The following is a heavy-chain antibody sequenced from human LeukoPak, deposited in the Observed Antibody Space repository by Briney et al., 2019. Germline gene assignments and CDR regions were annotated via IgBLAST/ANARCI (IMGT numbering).Heavy chain of an antibody. CDR3: ARPKRRDGYNFVY. V-gene: IGHV3-30*05. J-gene: IGHJ4*02. CDR1: GFSFISYG. D-gene: IGHD5-24*01. Sequence: GGSLRLSCAASGFSFISYGMHWVRQAPGKGLEWVAVISYDGSNKYYADSVKGRFTISRDNSKNTLYLQMNSLRAEDTAVYYCARPKRRDGYNFVYWGQGTLVTVSS. CDR2: ISYDGSNK.